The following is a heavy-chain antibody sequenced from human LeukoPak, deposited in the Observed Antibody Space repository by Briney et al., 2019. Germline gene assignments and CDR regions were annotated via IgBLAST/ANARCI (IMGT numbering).Heavy chain of an antibody. CDR1: GFTFSSYS. CDR2: ISSSSSYI. D-gene: IGHD6-19*01. Sequence: GGSLRLSCAASGFTFSSYSMNWVRQAPGKGLEWVSSISSSSSYIYYADSVKGRFTISRDNAKNSLYLQMNSLRAEDTAVYYCARGSYSCGWRFDYWGQGTLVTVSS. J-gene: IGHJ4*02. CDR3: ARGSYSCGWRFDY. V-gene: IGHV3-21*01.